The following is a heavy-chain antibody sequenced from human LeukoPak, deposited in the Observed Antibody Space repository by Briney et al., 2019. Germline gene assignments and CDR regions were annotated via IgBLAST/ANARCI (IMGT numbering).Heavy chain of an antibody. CDR2: ISSSSSYI. V-gene: IGHV3-21*01. D-gene: IGHD6-6*01. Sequence: GGSLRLSCAASGFTFSSYSMNWVRQAPGKGLEWVSSISSSSSYIYYADSVKGRFTISRDNAMNSLYLQMNSLRAEDTAVYYCARDVGRSCHLLLVYWGQGTLVTVSS. J-gene: IGHJ4*02. CDR3: ARDVGRSCHLLLVY. CDR1: GFTFSSYS.